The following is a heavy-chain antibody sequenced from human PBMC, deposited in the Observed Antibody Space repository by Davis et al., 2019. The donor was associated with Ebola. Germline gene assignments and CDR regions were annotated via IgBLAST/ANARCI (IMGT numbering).Heavy chain of an antibody. CDR3: ARGIQLWNHQLFFCWFDP. CDR1: GGSISSTTDY. D-gene: IGHD5-18*01. CDR2: IYYSGST. J-gene: IGHJ5*02. Sequence: MPSETLSLTCTVSGGSISSTTDYWGWIRQPPGKGLEWIGSIYYSGSTSYNPSLKSRVSISVDTSKNQFSLKLSSVTAADTAVYYCARGIQLWNHQLFFCWFDPWGQGTLVTVSS. V-gene: IGHV4-39*07.